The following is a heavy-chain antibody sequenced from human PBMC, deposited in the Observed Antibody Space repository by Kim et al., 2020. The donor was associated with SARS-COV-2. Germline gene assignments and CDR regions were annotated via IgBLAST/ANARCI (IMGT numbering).Heavy chain of an antibody. CDR2: INAGNGNT. V-gene: IGHV1-3*01. CDR1: GYTFTSYA. Sequence: ASVKVSCKASGYTFTSYAMHWVRQAPGQRLEWMGWINAGNGNTKYSQKFQGRVTITRDTSASTAYMELSSLRSEDTAVYYCASGPITMVQGVIIWEGFDYWGQGTLVTVSS. D-gene: IGHD3-10*01. J-gene: IGHJ4*02. CDR3: ASGPITMVQGVIIWEGFDY.